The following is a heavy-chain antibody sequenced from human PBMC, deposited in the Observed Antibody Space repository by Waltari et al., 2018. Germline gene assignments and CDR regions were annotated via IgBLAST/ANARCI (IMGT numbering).Heavy chain of an antibody. V-gene: IGHV3-74*01. CDR3: ARGARRTTVTTGWWYFDL. CDR2: SNRDGSST. D-gene: IGHD4-17*01. J-gene: IGHJ2*01. Sequence: EVQLVESGGGLVQPGGSLRLSCAASGFTYSMYWMHWVRQAPGKGLVWFSRSNRDGSSTSYADSVKGRFTISKDNAKNTVYLQMNSLRAEDTAIYYCARGARRTTVTTGWWYFDLWGRGTLVTVSS. CDR1: GFTYSMYW.